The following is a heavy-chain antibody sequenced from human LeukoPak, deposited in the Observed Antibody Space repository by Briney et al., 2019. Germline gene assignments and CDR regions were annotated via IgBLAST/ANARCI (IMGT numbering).Heavy chain of an antibody. D-gene: IGHD3-3*01. J-gene: IGHJ4*02. CDR2: INHSGST. V-gene: IGHV4-34*01. CDR1: GGSFSGYS. Sequence: PSETLSLTCAVYGGSFSGYSWSWIRQPPGKGLEWIGEINHSGSTNYNPSLKSRVTISVDTSKNQFSLKLSSVTAADTAVYYCARDSYEAYYDFWSGYYRTYFDYWGQGTLVTVSS. CDR3: ARDSYEAYYDFWSGYYRTYFDY.